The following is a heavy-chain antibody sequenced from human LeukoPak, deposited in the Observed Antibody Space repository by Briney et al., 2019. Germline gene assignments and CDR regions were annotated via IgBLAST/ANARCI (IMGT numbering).Heavy chain of an antibody. D-gene: IGHD2-2*01. V-gene: IGHV1-69*01. J-gene: IGHJ2*01. CDR3: ARIPSEVVVPAANHWYFDL. CDR2: IIPIFGTA. CDR1: GGTFSSYA. Sequence: SVKVSCKASGGTFSSYAISWVRQAPGQGLEWMGGIIPIFGTANYAQKFQGRVTITADESTSTAYMELSSLRSEDTAVYYCARIPSEVVVPAANHWYFDLWGRGTLVTVSS.